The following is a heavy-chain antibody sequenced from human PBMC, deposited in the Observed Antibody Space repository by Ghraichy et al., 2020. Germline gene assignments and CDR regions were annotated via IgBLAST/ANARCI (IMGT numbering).Heavy chain of an antibody. V-gene: IGHV4-59*01. CDR1: GGTISSYY. Sequence: SETLSLTCTVSGGTISSYYWSWIRQPPGKGLEWIGYIYYSGSTNYNPSLKSRVTISVDTSKNQLSLQLSSVTAADTAVYYCARVDYGGNSMDDWDQGTLVTVAS. J-gene: IGHJ4*01. D-gene: IGHD4-23*01. CDR2: IYYSGST. CDR3: ARVDYGGNSMDD.